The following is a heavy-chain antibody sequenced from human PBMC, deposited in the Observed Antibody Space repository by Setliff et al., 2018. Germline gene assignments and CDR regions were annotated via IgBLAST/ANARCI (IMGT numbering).Heavy chain of an antibody. V-gene: IGHV4-30-4*08. CDR2: IYYSGST. J-gene: IGHJ5*02. CDR1: GGSISSGDYY. Sequence: SETLSLTCTVSGGSISSGDYYWSWIRQPPGKGLEWIGYIYYSGSTYYNPSLKSRVTISVDTSKNQFSLKLSSVTAADTAVYYCARVMGGSYGFFWFDPWGQGTLVTVSS. CDR3: ARVMGGSYGFFWFDP. D-gene: IGHD1-26*01.